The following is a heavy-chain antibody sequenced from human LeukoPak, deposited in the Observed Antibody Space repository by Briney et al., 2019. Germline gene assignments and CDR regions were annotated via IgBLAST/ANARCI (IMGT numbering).Heavy chain of an antibody. V-gene: IGHV4-34*01. D-gene: IGHD3-10*01. J-gene: IGHJ4*02. Sequence: KASETLSLTCAVYGGSFSGYYWSWIRQPPGKGLEWIGEINHSGSTHYNPSLKSRVTISVDTSKNQFSLKLSSVTAADTAVYYCARVRQYYGSGERGSEEDYWGQGTLVTVSS. CDR2: INHSGST. CDR3: ARVRQYYGSGERGSEEDY. CDR1: GGSFSGYY.